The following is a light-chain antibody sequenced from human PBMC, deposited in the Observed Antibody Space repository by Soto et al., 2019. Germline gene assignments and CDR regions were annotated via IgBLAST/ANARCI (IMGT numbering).Light chain of an antibody. J-gene: IGLJ1*01. V-gene: IGLV2-8*01. Sequence: QSALTQPPSASGSPGQSVTISCTGTSSDVGGYNYVSWYQQHPGKAPKLMIYEVSKRPSGVPDRFSGSKSGNTASLTVSGLQAEDEADYYCSSYAGSNNLLYVFGTGTKFTVL. CDR3: SSYAGSNNLLYV. CDR1: SSDVGGYNY. CDR2: EVS.